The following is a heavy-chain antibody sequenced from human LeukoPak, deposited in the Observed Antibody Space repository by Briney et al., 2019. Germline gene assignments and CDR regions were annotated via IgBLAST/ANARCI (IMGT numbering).Heavy chain of an antibody. Sequence: GGSLRLSCAASGFTFSSNSMNWVRQAPGKGLEWVSSISSSSSYIYYADSVKGRFTISRDNAKNSLYLQMNSLRAEDTAVYYCARRRYGSGSYYYYRMDVWGKGTTVTVSS. CDR3: ARRRYGSGSYYYYRMDV. CDR1: GFTFSSNS. D-gene: IGHD3-10*01. CDR2: ISSSSSYI. J-gene: IGHJ6*04. V-gene: IGHV3-21*01.